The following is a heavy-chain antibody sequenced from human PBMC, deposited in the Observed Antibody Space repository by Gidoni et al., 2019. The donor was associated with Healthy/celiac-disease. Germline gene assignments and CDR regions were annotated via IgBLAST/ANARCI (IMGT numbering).Heavy chain of an antibody. Sequence: EVQLLESGGGLVQPGGSLRLSCAASGFTFSSYAMSWVRQAPGKGLEWVSAISGSGGSTYYADSVKGRFTISRDNSKNTLYLQMNSLRAEDTAVYYCAKATWSGYGETPYYFDYWGQGTLVTVSS. CDR3: AKATWSGYGETPYYFDY. CDR2: ISGSGGST. CDR1: GFTFSSYA. D-gene: IGHD4-17*01. J-gene: IGHJ4*02. V-gene: IGHV3-23*01.